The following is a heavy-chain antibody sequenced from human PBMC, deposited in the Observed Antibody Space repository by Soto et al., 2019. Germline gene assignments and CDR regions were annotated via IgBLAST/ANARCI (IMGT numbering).Heavy chain of an antibody. CDR3: ARPKGTYSSGYYYFDF. CDR1: GGTFSTYA. J-gene: IGHJ4*02. D-gene: IGHD6-19*01. Sequence: QVQLEQSGGEVKQPGSSVRVSCKTSGGTFSTYAINWVRQAPGQGLEWMGAIIPLFGTAYYSQKFQGRVTITADESTSTAYMELSRLRCDDTAVYFSARPKGTYSSGYYYFDFWGQGTLVTVSS. V-gene: IGHV1-69*01. CDR2: IIPLFGTA.